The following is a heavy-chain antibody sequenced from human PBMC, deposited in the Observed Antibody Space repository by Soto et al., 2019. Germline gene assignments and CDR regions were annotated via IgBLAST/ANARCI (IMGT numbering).Heavy chain of an antibody. J-gene: IGHJ6*02. V-gene: IGHV3-11*01. CDR1: GFTFSDYY. D-gene: IGHD1-7*01. CDR2: ISSSGSTI. Sequence: GGSLRLSCAASGFTFSDYYMSWIRQAPGKGLEWVSYISSSGSTIYYADSVKGRFTISRDNAKNSLYLQMNSLRAEDTAVYYCAXAGQLELTLPYYYGMDVWGQGTTVTVSS. CDR3: AXAGQLELTLPYYYGMDV.